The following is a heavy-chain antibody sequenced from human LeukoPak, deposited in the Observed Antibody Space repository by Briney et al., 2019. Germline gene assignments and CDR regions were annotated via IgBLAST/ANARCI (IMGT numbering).Heavy chain of an antibody. V-gene: IGHV3-74*01. CDR2: VNSDGSST. J-gene: IGHJ4*02. Sequence: GGSLRLSCAASGFTFSSYWMHWVRQAPGKGLVWVSRVNSDGSSTSYADSVKGRFTISRDNAKNTLYLQMDSLRAEDTAMYYCARGTGSYYSLGYWGQGTLVTVSS. CDR3: ARGTGSYYSLGY. CDR1: GFTFSSYW. D-gene: IGHD1-26*01.